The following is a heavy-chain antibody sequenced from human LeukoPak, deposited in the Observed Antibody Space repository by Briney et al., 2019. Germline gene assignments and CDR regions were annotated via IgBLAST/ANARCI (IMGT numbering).Heavy chain of an antibody. CDR1: GYTFTSYY. D-gene: IGHD6-6*01. J-gene: IGHJ1*01. CDR2: INPSGGST. V-gene: IGHV1-46*01. Sequence: ASVKVSCKASGYTFTSYYMHWVRQAPGQGLEWMGIINPSGGSTSYAQKFQGRVTMTRDTSTSAVYMELSSLRSEDTAVYYCAREQLAPEYFQHWGQGTLVTVSS. CDR3: AREQLAPEYFQH.